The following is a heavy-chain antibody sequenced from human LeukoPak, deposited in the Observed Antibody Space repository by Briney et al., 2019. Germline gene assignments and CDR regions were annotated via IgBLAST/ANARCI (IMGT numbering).Heavy chain of an antibody. CDR3: AKLGGWYGGFPPPPGY. D-gene: IGHD6-19*01. J-gene: IGHJ4*02. V-gene: IGHV3-23*01. CDR1: GFTFSSYA. Sequence: GGSLRLSCAASGFTFSSYAMSWVRQAPGKGLEWVSAISGSGGSTYYADSVKGRFTISRDNSKNTLYLQMNSLRAEDTAVYYCAKLGGWYGGFPPPPGYWGQGTLVTVCS. CDR2: ISGSGGST.